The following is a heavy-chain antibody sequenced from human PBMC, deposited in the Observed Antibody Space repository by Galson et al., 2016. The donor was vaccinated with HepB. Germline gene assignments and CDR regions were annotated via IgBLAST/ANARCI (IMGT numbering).Heavy chain of an antibody. D-gene: IGHD6-19*01. Sequence: LSLTCTVSGGSISSSSDYWGWIRRPPGKGLEWIGSIYYSGRTYNNPSLRSRVSISVDTSKNQFSLKLSSVTAADTGVYYCARHAPNEGSGWILYFDLWGRGTLVTVSS. CDR1: GGSISSSSDY. CDR3: ARHAPNEGSGWILYFDL. V-gene: IGHV4-39*01. J-gene: IGHJ2*01. CDR2: IYYSGRT.